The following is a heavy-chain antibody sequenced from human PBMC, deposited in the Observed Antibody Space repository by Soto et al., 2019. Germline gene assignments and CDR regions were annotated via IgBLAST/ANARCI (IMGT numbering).Heavy chain of an antibody. CDR3: ATGTAAPAH. Sequence: EVQLLESGGGLVQPGGSLRLSFAASGFTFSNFDMSWVRQAPGKGLEWVSGISTSGGTTYYADSVKGRFTSSRDNSKNTLYLQMTSRRAEDTAVYYCATGTAAPAHWGQGTLVTVSS. J-gene: IGHJ1*01. CDR1: GFTFSNFD. V-gene: IGHV3-23*01. CDR2: ISTSGGTT. D-gene: IGHD6-13*01.